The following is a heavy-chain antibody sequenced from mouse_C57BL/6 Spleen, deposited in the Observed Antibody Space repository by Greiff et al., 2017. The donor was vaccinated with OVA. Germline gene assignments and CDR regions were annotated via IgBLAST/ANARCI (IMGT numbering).Heavy chain of an antibody. Sequence: VKLMESGPELVKPGASVKISCKASGYAFSSSWMNWVKQRPGKGLEWIGRIYPGDGDTNYNGKFKGKATLTADKSSSTAYMQLSSLTSEDSAVYFCAREDYSNFYAMDYWGQGTSVTVSS. V-gene: IGHV1-82*01. CDR1: GYAFSSSW. CDR2: IYPGDGDT. D-gene: IGHD2-5*01. J-gene: IGHJ4*01. CDR3: AREDYSNFYAMDY.